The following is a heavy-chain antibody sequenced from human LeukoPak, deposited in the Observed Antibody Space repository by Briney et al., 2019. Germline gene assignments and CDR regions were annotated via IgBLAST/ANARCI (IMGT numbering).Heavy chain of an antibody. V-gene: IGHV4-59*01. Sequence: SETLSLTCTVSGGSISSYYWSWIRQPPGKGLEWIGYIYYSGSTNYNPSLKSRVTISVDTSKNQFSLKLSSVTAADTAVYYCARVIYGDYWDFDYWGQETLVTVSS. CDR1: GGSISSYY. D-gene: IGHD4-17*01. CDR2: IYYSGST. CDR3: ARVIYGDYWDFDY. J-gene: IGHJ4*02.